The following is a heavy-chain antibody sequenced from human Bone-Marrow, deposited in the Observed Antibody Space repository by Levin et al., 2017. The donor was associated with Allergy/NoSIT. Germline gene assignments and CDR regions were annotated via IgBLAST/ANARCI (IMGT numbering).Heavy chain of an antibody. V-gene: IGHV3-7*03. CDR3: VRGVAWYYYDNSAKFDFYYFDS. J-gene: IGHJ4*02. Sequence: SGGSLRLSCAASGFTFSRSWMSWVRQVPGKGLEWVATIKEDGTEKHFVDSVKGRFTISRDNAKNSLYLEIYSLRAEDTAVYYCVRGVAWYYYDNSAKFDFYYFDSWGQGTLVTVSS. CDR2: IKEDGTEK. CDR1: GFTFSRSW. D-gene: IGHD3-22*01.